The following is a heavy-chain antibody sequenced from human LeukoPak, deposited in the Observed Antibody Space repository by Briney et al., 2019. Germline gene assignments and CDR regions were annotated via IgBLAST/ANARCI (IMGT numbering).Heavy chain of an antibody. Sequence: GGSLRLSCAASGFTFSSYAMSWVRQAPGKGLEWVSSIFPSGGEIHYADPVRGRFTISRDNSKSTLSLQMNSLRAEDTAIYYCATYRQVLLPFESWGQGTLVTVSS. CDR3: ATYRQVLLPFES. J-gene: IGHJ4*02. CDR2: IFPSGGEI. V-gene: IGHV3-23*01. D-gene: IGHD2-8*02. CDR1: GFTFSSYA.